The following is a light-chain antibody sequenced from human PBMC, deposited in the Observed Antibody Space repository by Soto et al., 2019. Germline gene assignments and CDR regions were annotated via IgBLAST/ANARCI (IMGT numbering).Light chain of an antibody. CDR3: TSYSGTNKLL. CDR1: SSNIGAGYV. J-gene: IGLJ2*01. V-gene: IGLV1-40*01. Sequence: QSVLTQPPSVSGAPGQRVTISCTGSSSNIGAGYVVHWYQQLPGTAPKLLIYGNSNRPSGVPDQFSGSKSGTSASLAITGLQSEDEADYYCTSYSGTNKLLFGGGTKVTVL. CDR2: GNS.